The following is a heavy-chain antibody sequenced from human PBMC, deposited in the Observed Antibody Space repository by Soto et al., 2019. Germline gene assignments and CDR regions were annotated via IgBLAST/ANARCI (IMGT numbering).Heavy chain of an antibody. CDR2: IYRTGST. Sequence: QVQLQESGPGLVNPSGTLALTCAVSGGSFTSNNWWTWVRQPPGQGLEWIGEIYRTGSTNYNPSPKSRVTISLDKSENQVSLKVTSLTAADTAVYYCASRDPGTSVDYCGQGTLVTVSA. V-gene: IGHV4-4*02. CDR1: GGSFTSNNW. CDR3: ASRDPGTSVDY. D-gene: IGHD1-7*01. J-gene: IGHJ4*02.